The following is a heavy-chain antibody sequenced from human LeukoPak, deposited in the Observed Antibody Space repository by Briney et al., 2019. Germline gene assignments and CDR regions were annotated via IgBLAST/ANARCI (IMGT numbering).Heavy chain of an antibody. J-gene: IGHJ6*02. D-gene: IGHD1-1*01. CDR2: ISYHGNNE. Sequence: GRSLRLSCAASGFTFSSYAMHWVRQGPGEGLEWVGTISYHGNNEYYADSVKGRFTISRDNSKNTLYLQMNSLRTEDTAAYYCARDRVQLWNYGMDVWGQGTTVTVSS. V-gene: IGHV3-30-3*01. CDR1: GFTFSSYA. CDR3: ARDRVQLWNYGMDV.